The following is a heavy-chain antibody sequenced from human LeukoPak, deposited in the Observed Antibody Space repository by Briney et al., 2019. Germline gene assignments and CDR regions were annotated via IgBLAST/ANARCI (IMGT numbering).Heavy chain of an antibody. CDR2: ISYDGSNK. J-gene: IGHJ3*02. CDR3: ARGSYYYDSSGYQTFAAFDI. V-gene: IGHV3-30*14. Sequence: PGGSLRLSCAASGFTFSSYAMHWVRQAPGKGLEWVAVISYDGSNKYYADSVKGRFTISRDNSKNTLYLQMNSLRAEDTAVYYCARGSYYYDSSGYQTFAAFDIWGQGTMVTVSS. CDR1: GFTFSSYA. D-gene: IGHD3-22*01.